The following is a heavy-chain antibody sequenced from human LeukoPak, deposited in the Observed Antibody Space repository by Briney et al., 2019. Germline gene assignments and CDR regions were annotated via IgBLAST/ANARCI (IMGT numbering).Heavy chain of an antibody. V-gene: IGHV1-69*05. D-gene: IGHD2-21*02. CDR3: ARGQMYCGGDCLDY. Sequence: ASVKVSCKASGGTFSSYAISWVRQAPGQGLEWMGRIIPIFGTANYAQKFQGRVTITTDESTSTAYMELSSLRSEDTAVYYCARGQMYCGGDCLDYWGQGTLDTVSS. J-gene: IGHJ4*02. CDR2: IIPIFGTA. CDR1: GGTFSSYA.